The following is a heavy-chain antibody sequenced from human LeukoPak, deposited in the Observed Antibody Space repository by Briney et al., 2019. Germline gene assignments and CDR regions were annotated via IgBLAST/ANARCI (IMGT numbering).Heavy chain of an antibody. D-gene: IGHD5-12*01. CDR1: GYTFTSYG. CDR2: IIPIFGTA. J-gene: IGHJ6*02. Sequence: GASVKVSCKASGYTFTSYGISWVRQAPGQGLEWMGGIIPIFGTANYAQKFQGRVTITADESTSTAYMELSSLRSEDTAVYYCARDTHGPSYSGYDPTPYYYYGMDVWGQGTTVTVSS. V-gene: IGHV1-69*13. CDR3: ARDTHGPSYSGYDPTPYYYYGMDV.